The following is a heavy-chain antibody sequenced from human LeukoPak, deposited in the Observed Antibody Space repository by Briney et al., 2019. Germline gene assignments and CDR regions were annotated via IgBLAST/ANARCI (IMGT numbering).Heavy chain of an antibody. J-gene: IGHJ4*02. Sequence: SETLPLTCAVSGYSISSGYYWGWIRRPPGKGLEWIGSIYHSGSTYYNPSLKSRVAISVDTSKNQFSLKLSSVTAADTAVYYCASLIPIAARLYDYWGQGTLVTVSS. V-gene: IGHV4-38-2*01. CDR2: IYHSGST. CDR1: GYSISSGYY. CDR3: ASLIPIAARLYDY. D-gene: IGHD6-6*01.